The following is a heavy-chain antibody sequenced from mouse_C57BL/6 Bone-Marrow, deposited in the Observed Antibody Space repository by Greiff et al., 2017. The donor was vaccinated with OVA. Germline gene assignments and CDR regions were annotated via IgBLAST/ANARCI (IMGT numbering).Heavy chain of an antibody. J-gene: IGHJ2*01. Sequence: QVQLKQSGAELARPGASVKLSCKASGYTFTSYGISWVKQRTGQGLEWIGEIYPRSGNTYYNEKFKGKATLTADKSSSTAYMELRSLTSEDSAVYFCARHYYGSSDYWGQGTTLTVSS. CDR3: ARHYYGSSDY. D-gene: IGHD1-1*01. CDR2: IYPRSGNT. CDR1: GYTFTSYG. V-gene: IGHV1-81*01.